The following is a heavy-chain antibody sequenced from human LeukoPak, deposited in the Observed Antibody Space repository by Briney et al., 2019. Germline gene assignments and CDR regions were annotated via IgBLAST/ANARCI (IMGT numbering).Heavy chain of an antibody. J-gene: IGHJ4*02. D-gene: IGHD5-12*01. Sequence: GRSLRLSCAASGFTFSTYTMNWFRQAPGKGLEWVSSISSSRNYIYYADSVKGRFNISRDNTKNSLLLQMDSLRAEDTAVYYCAPALSLYDYIYFDYWGQGALVTVSS. CDR2: ISSSRNYI. CDR1: GFTFSTYT. V-gene: IGHV3-21*01. CDR3: APALSLYDYIYFDY.